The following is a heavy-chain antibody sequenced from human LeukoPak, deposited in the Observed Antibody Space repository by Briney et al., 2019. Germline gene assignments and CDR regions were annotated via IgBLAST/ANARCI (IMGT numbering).Heavy chain of an antibody. J-gene: IGHJ4*02. Sequence: PSETLSLTCTVSGGSISSSSYYWGWIRQPPGKGLEWIGSIYYSGSTYYNPPLKSRVTISVDTSKNQFSLKLSSVTAADTAVYYCARHSRTRGLRGYYFDYWGQGTLVTVSS. CDR2: IYYSGST. CDR1: GGSISSSSYY. D-gene: IGHD1-1*01. CDR3: ARHSRTRGLRGYYFDY. V-gene: IGHV4-39*01.